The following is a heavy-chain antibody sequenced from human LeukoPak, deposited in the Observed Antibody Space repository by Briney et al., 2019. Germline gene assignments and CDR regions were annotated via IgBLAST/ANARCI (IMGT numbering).Heavy chain of an antibody. CDR3: AREGGYPFDY. J-gene: IGHJ4*02. Sequence: SETLSLTCTVSGGSISSGGYYWSWIRQPPGKGLEWIGYIYHSGSTYYNPSLKSRVTISVDRSKNQFSLKLSSVTAADTAVYYCAREGGYPFDYWGQGTLVTVSS. V-gene: IGHV4-30-2*01. CDR2: IYHSGST. D-gene: IGHD3-22*01. CDR1: GGSISSGGYY.